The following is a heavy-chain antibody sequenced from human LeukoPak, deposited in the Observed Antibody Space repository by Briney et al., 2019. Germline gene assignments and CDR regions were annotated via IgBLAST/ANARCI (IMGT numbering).Heavy chain of an antibody. V-gene: IGHV1-18*01. CDR3: ARASSAVAAAGTNFDY. J-gene: IGHJ4*02. Sequence: ASVKDSCKASGYTLTTYAFSWVRQAPGQGLAWMGCISAYNGNTNYAQKLQGRVTMTTDTSTSTAYMELRSLRSDDTAVYYCARASSAVAAAGTNFDYWGPGTLVTVSS. D-gene: IGHD6-19*01. CDR1: GYTLTTYA. CDR2: ISAYNGNT.